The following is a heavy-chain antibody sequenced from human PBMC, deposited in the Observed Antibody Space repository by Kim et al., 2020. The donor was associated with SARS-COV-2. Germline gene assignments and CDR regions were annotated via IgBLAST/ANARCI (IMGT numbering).Heavy chain of an antibody. V-gene: IGHV3-33*01. D-gene: IGHD1-26*01. J-gene: IGHJ4*02. CDR3: ARAMQWELLD. Sequence: SNNYAASSWKARFTISRDKSKSTRNLQMNSLRAEDTAVYYCARAMQWELLDWGQGTLVTVSS. CDR2: SNN.